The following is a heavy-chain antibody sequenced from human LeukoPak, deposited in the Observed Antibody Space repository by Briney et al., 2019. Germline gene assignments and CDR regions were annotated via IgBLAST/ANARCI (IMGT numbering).Heavy chain of an antibody. D-gene: IGHD3-16*01. CDR2: IIPIFGTA. J-gene: IGHJ4*02. Sequence: SVKVSCKASGGTFSSYAISWVRQAPGQGLEWMGGIIPIFGTANYAQKFQGRVTMTTDTSTNTAYMELRSLRSDDTAVYYCAREGLGELTLDYWGQGTLVTVSS. V-gene: IGHV1-69*05. CDR1: GGTFSSYA. CDR3: AREGLGELTLDY.